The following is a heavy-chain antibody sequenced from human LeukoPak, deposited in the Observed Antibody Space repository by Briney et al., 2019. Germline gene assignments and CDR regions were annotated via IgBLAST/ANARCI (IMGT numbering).Heavy chain of an antibody. D-gene: IGHD5-18*01. CDR1: GYTFTSYG. J-gene: IGHJ6*02. V-gene: IGHV1-18*01. CDR3: ASGYSYGYYYGMDV. Sequence: ASVKVSCKASGYTFTSYGISWVRQAPGQGLEWMGWISAYNGNTTYAQKLQGRVTMTTDTSTSTAYMELRSLRSDDTAVYYCASGYSYGYYYGMDVWGQGTTVTVSS. CDR2: ISAYNGNT.